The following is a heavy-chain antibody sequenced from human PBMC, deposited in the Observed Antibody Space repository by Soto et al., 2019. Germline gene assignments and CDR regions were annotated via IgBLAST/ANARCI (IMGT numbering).Heavy chain of an antibody. CDR1: GYTFTGYY. V-gene: IGHV1-2*04. CDR3: ARTVGGLYGDYYFDY. J-gene: IGHJ4*02. Sequence: ASVKVSCKASGYTFTGYYMHWVRQAPGQGLEWMGWINPNSGGTNYAQKFQGWVTMTRDTSTSTAYMELSRLRSDDTAVYYCARTVGGLYGDYYFDYWGQGTLVTV. CDR2: INPNSGGT. D-gene: IGHD4-17*01.